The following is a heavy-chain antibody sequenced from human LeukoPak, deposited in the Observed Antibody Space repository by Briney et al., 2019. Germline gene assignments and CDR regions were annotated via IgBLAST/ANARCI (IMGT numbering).Heavy chain of an antibody. CDR3: ARGRSSSRSGGFDY. CDR2: MNPNSGNT. D-gene: IGHD6-13*01. CDR1: GYTFANYD. V-gene: IGHV1-8*03. J-gene: IGHJ4*02. Sequence: ASVKVSCTASGYTFANYDINWVRQATGQGLEWMGWMNPNSGNTGYAKKFQGRVTITRNTSISTANMELSSLRSEDTAVYYCARGRSSSRSGGFDYWGQGTLVTVSS.